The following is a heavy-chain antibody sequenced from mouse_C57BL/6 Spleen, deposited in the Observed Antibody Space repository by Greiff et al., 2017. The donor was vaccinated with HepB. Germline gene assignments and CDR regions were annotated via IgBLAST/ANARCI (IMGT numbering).Heavy chain of an antibody. CDR3: AREYYGSSYDYAMDY. J-gene: IGHJ4*01. Sequence: EVQRVESGPELVKPGASVKISCKASGYSFTGYYMNWVKQSPEKSLEWIGEINPSTGGTTYNQKFKAKATLTVDKSSSTAYMQLKSLTPEDSAVYYCAREYYGSSYDYAMDYWGQGTSVTVSS. CDR2: INPSTGGT. D-gene: IGHD1-1*01. CDR1: GYSFTGYY. V-gene: IGHV1-42*01.